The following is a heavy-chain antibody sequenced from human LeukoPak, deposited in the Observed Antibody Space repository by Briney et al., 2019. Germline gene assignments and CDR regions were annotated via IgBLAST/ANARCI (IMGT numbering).Heavy chain of an antibody. Sequence: GESLKISCKGSGYRFTSYWIGWVRQMPEKGLEWMGIIYPGDSDTRYSPSFQGQVTISADKSISTAYLQWSGLKASDTAMYYCARRDYYDSSQYFDYWGQGTLVTVSS. CDR3: ARRDYYDSSQYFDY. D-gene: IGHD3-22*01. CDR2: IYPGDSDT. CDR1: GYRFTSYW. J-gene: IGHJ4*02. V-gene: IGHV5-51*01.